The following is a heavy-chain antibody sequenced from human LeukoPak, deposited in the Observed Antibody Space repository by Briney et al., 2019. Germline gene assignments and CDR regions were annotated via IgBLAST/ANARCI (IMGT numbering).Heavy chain of an antibody. V-gene: IGHV4-34*01. J-gene: IGHJ6*02. Sequence: SETLSLTCAVYGGSFSGYYWSWIRQPPGKGLEWIGEIHHSGSTHYNPSLKSRVTISVDKSKNQFSLNLNSVTAADTAVYYCAKHFDYAMDVWGQGTTVTVSS. CDR2: IHHSGST. CDR1: GGSFSGYY. CDR3: AKHFDYAMDV.